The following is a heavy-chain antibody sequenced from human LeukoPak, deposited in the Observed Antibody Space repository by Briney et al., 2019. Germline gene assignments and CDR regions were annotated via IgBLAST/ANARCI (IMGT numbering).Heavy chain of an antibody. CDR3: ARGGDSRITWFDP. J-gene: IGHJ5*02. Sequence: RASVKVSCKASGYTFTSYDINWVRQATGQGLEWMGWMNPNSGNTGYAQKFQGRVTMTRNTSISTAYMKLSSLRSEDTAVYYCARGGDSRITWFDPWGQEPWSPSPQ. D-gene: IGHD3-10*01. CDR1: GYTFTSYD. CDR2: MNPNSGNT. V-gene: IGHV1-8*01.